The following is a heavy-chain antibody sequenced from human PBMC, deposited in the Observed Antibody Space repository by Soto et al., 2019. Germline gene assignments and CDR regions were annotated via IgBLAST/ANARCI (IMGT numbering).Heavy chain of an antibody. CDR3: ARDQSWPDLLWWFEP. CDR1: GYSFTSHY. Sequence: ASVKVSCKAIGYSFTSHYMHLVRQAPGQGLEWMGTIYPGGVNIAYAQKFQGRVTMTKDTSTSTVYMELTSLTSEDTAVYYCARDQSWPDLLWWFEPWGQGTLVTVSS. V-gene: IGHV1-46*03. CDR2: IYPGGVNI. D-gene: IGHD2-15*01. J-gene: IGHJ5*02.